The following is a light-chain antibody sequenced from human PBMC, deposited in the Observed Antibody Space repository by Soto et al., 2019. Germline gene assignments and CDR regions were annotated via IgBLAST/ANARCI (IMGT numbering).Light chain of an antibody. V-gene: IGLV2-11*01. CDR1: SSDVGPYNY. CDR2: DVS. CDR3: CSYADNYSYV. J-gene: IGLJ1*01. Sequence: QSVLTQPRSVSGSPGQSVTISCTGTSSDVGPYNYVSWYQQHPGKAPKLMTYDVSKRPSGVPDRFSGSKSGNTASLTISGLQAEDEADYYCCSYADNYSYVFGTGTKVTVL.